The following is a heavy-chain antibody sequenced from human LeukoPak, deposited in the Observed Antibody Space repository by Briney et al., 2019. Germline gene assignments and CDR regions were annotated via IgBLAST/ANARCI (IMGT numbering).Heavy chain of an antibody. CDR3: ANGVSVAAAGMYYYYMDV. CDR1: GGSIISYF. D-gene: IGHD6-13*01. V-gene: IGHV4-4*07. Sequence: KPSETLSLTRTVSGGSIISYFWSWIRQPAGKGLEWIGRIYTGGTTNYNPSLKSRVTMSVDTSKNQFSLKLSSVTAADTAIYYCANGVSVAAAGMYYYYMDVWGKGTTVTVSS. J-gene: IGHJ6*03. CDR2: IYTGGTT.